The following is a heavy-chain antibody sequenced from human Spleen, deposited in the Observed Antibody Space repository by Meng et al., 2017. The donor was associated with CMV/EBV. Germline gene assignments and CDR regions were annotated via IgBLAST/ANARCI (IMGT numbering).Heavy chain of an antibody. CDR2: INLDSGAT. V-gene: IGHV1-2*02. CDR3: ARDSAILAGTYFDY. CDR1: GFTFSDYY. D-gene: IGHD6-19*01. Sequence: SGFTFSDYYMHWLRQAPGQGLEWMAWINLDSGATNYPQRFQGRVTLTRDSSITTAYMDLSRLTADDTAVYYCARDSAILAGTYFDYWGQGSLVTVSS. J-gene: IGHJ4*02.